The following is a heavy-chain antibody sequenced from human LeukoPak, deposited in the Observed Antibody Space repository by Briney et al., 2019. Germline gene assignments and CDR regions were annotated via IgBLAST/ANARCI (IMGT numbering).Heavy chain of an antibody. CDR1: GGSFSGYY. CDR3: ARGRDYDILTGRHYYGMDV. CDR2: INHSGST. V-gene: IGHV4-34*01. Sequence: SEALSLTCAVYGGSFSGYYWSWIRQPPGKGLEWIGEINHSGSTNYNPSLKSRVTISVDTSKNQFSLKLSSETAADTAVYYCARGRDYDILTGRHYYGMDVWGKGTTVTVSS. D-gene: IGHD3-9*01. J-gene: IGHJ6*04.